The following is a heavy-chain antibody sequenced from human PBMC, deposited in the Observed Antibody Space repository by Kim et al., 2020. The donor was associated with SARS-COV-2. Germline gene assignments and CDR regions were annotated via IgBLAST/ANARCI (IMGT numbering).Heavy chain of an antibody. J-gene: IGHJ4*02. CDR3: ARGPPVVIIRVLRPFDY. D-gene: IGHD3-3*01. CDR1: GYTFTSYY. CDR2: INPSGGST. V-gene: IGHV1-46*01. Sequence: ASVKVSCKASGYTFTSYYMHWVRQAPGQGLEWMGIINPSGGSTSYAQKFQGRVTMTRDTSTSTVYMELSSLRSEDTAVYYCARGPPVVIIRVLRPFDYWGQGTLVTVSS.